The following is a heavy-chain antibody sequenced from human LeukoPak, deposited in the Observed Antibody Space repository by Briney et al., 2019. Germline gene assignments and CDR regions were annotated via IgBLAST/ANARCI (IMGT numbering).Heavy chain of an antibody. CDR2: ISGSGGST. CDR1: GFTFSSYA. J-gene: IGHJ3*02. D-gene: IGHD2-8*01. V-gene: IGHV3-23*01. Sequence: PGGSLRLSCAASGFTFSSYAMSWVRQAPGKGLEWVSAISGSGGSTYYADSVKDRFTISRDNSKNTLFLQMNSLRAEDTAIYYCAKDSYSHNGIYDALDIWGQGTKVTVSS. CDR3: AKDSYSHNGIYDALDI.